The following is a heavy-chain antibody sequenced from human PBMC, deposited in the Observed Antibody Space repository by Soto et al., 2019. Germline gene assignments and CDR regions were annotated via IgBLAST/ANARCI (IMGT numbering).Heavy chain of an antibody. CDR1: GGTFSSYA. CDR3: ARDHPTLTPTKPGIAAAGTTDY. Sequence: QVQLVQSGAEVKKPGSSVKVSCKASGGTFSSYAISWVRQAPGQGLEWMGGIIPIFGTANYAQKFQGRVTITADESTSTAYMELSSLRSEDTAVYYCARDHPTLTPTKPGIAAAGTTDYWGQGTLVTVSS. CDR2: IIPIFGTA. V-gene: IGHV1-69*01. D-gene: IGHD6-13*01. J-gene: IGHJ4*02.